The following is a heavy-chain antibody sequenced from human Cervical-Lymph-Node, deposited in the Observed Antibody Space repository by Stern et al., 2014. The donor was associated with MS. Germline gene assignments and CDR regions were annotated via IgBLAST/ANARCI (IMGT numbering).Heavy chain of an antibody. CDR2: ISAHNGHT. CDR1: GYTVTSYG. CDR3: ARGLLGSENAFDI. D-gene: IGHD2-15*01. J-gene: IGHJ3*02. V-gene: IGHV1-18*01. Sequence: QVKLVQSGAEVKKPGASVKVFCKASGYTVTSYGISWVRPVSGQVLEWIGWISAHNGHTNYAQKLQGRVTMTTDTSTSTAYMELRSLRSDDTAVYYCARGLLGSENAFDIWGQGTMVTVSS.